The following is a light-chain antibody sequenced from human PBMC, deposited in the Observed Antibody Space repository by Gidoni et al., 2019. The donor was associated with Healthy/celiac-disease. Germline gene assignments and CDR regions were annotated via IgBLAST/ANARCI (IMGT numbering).Light chain of an antibody. Sequence: QSALTQPASVSGSPGQSITISCTGTTSDVGGYNYVSWYQQHPGKAPKLMIYEVSNLPSGVPDRFSGSKSGNTASLTTSGLQAEDEADYYCSSYTSSSTLVFGGGTKLTVL. CDR2: EVS. CDR1: TSDVGGYNY. J-gene: IGLJ2*01. V-gene: IGLV2-14*01. CDR3: SSYTSSSTLV.